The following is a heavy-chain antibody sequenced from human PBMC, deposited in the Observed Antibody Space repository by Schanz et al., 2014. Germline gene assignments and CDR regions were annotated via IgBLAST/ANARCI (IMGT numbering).Heavy chain of an antibody. CDR1: GNTITKFA. CDR3: AFLEWILPGMDV. D-gene: IGHD3-3*01. V-gene: IGHV1-24*01. J-gene: IGHJ6*02. Sequence: QVQLLQSGAEVKKPGASVWLSCKVSGNTITKFAMHWVRQAPGKGLEWMGGFDPEDGQTFYAQNIQGRATMTEDTSTAPASTELRSLTSEDPAVYNCAFLEWILPGMDVWGQGTTVIVSS. CDR2: FDPEDGQT.